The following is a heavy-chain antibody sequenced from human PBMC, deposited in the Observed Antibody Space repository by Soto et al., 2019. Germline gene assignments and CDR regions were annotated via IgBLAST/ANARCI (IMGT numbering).Heavy chain of an antibody. CDR3: VKLRLELLYLDS. Sequence: GGSLRLSCAASGFTFNRYGMSWVRQAPGKGLEWVSAISASGDNTYYADSVKGRFTISRDSSNNTLYLQMNSLRADDTALYYCVKLRLELLYLDSWGRGALVTVSS. V-gene: IGHV3-23*01. D-gene: IGHD1-7*01. CDR2: ISASGDNT. CDR1: GFTFNRYG. J-gene: IGHJ4*02.